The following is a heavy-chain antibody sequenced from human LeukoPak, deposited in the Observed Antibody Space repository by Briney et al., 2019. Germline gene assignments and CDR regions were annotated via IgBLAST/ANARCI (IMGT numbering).Heavy chain of an antibody. J-gene: IGHJ6*03. CDR1: GGSISSYY. CDR2: IYYSGST. Sequence: SETLSLTCPVSGGSISSYYWSWIRQPPGKGLEWIGYIYYSGSTNYNPSLKSRVTISVDTSKNQFSLKLSSVTAADTAVYYCARGLKDYGSGSYQYYYYYYMDVWGKGTTVTVSS. V-gene: IGHV4-59*01. D-gene: IGHD3-10*01. CDR3: ARGLKDYGSGSYQYYYYYYMDV.